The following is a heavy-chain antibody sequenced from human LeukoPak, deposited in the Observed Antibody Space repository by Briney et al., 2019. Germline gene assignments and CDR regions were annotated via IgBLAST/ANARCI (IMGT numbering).Heavy chain of an antibody. D-gene: IGHD6-6*01. CDR3: AKGEYNSSPWDY. CDR1: GFSFSYSG. CDR2: VWFAESSQ. J-gene: IGHJ4*02. V-gene: IGHV3-30*02. Sequence: PGGSLRLSCAASGFSFSYSGMHWVRQAPGKGLEWVAAVWFAESSQSYPDSVKGRFTISRDNSKNTVWLEMSSLRAEDTAVYYCAKGEYNSSPWDYWGQGTLVTVSS.